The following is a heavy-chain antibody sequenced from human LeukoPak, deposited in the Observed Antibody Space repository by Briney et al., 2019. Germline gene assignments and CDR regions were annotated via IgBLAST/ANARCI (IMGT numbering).Heavy chain of an antibody. CDR2: INWNGGST. Sequence: GGSLRLSCAASGFTFDDYGMSWVRQAPGKGLEWVSGINWNGGSTAYADSVKGRFTISRDNSKNTLYLQMNSLRAEDTAVYYCARDVVGDTVDYWGQGTQVTVSS. J-gene: IGHJ4*02. CDR3: ARDVVGDTVDY. D-gene: IGHD1-26*01. V-gene: IGHV3-20*04. CDR1: GFTFDDYG.